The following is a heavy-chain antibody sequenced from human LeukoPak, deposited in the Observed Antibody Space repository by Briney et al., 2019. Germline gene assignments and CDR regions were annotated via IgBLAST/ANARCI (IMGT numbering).Heavy chain of an antibody. V-gene: IGHV1-2*02. D-gene: IGHD3-3*01. CDR3: ARGLTGRSYDFWSGYYPSRYYFDY. Sequence: ASVKVSCKASGYTFTGYYMHWVRQAPGQGLEWMGWINPNSGGTNYAQKFQGRVTITADESTSTAYMELSSLRSEDTAVYYCARGLTGRSYDFWSGYYPSRYYFDYWGQGTLVTVSS. J-gene: IGHJ4*02. CDR1: GYTFTGYY. CDR2: INPNSGGT.